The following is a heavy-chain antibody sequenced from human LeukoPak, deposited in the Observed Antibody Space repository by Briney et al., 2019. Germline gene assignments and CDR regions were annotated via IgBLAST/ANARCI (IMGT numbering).Heavy chain of an antibody. D-gene: IGHD2-2*02. J-gene: IGHJ6*03. CDR1: GGSISSYY. CDR2: IYYSGST. Sequence: PSETLSLTCTVSGGSISSYYWSWIRQPPGKGLEWIGYIYYSGSTNYNPSLKSRVTISVDTSKNQFSLKLSSVTAADTAVYYCASIGYRVRDYYMDVWGKGTTVTVSS. V-gene: IGHV4-59*01. CDR3: ASIGYRVRDYYMDV.